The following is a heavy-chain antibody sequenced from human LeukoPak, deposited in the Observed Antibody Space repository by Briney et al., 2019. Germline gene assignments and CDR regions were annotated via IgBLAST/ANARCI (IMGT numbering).Heavy chain of an antibody. D-gene: IGHD1-14*01. CDR3: ARYLGRLSGLDY. CDR1: GGSVSNYY. J-gene: IGHJ4*02. CDR2: IYYTGST. V-gene: IGHV4-59*02. Sequence: SETLSLTCTVSGGSVSNYYWTWIRQPPGQGLEWIGYIYYTGSTDYNPSLRSRVTISVDTSKNQFSLKLNSMTAADTAVYYCARYLGRLSGLDYWGQGTLVTVSS.